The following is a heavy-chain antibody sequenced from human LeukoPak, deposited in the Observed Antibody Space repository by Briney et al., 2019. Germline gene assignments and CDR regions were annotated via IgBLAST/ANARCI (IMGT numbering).Heavy chain of an antibody. CDR2: IYYSGST. Sequence: PSETLSLTCTVSGGSISSYYWSWIRQPPGKGLEWIGYIYYSGSTNYNPSLKSRVTISVDTSKNQFSLKLSSVTAADTAVYYCARDPGYSYGHVWGQGTLVTVSS. CDR1: GGSISSYY. D-gene: IGHD5-18*01. J-gene: IGHJ4*02. CDR3: ARDPGYSYGHV. V-gene: IGHV4-59*01.